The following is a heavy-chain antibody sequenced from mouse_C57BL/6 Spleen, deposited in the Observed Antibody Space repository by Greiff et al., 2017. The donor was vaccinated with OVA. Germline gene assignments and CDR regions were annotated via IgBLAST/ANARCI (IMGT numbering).Heavy chain of an antibody. Sequence: VQLQQSGPVLVKPGASVKMSCKASGYTFTDYYMNWVKQSHGKSLEWIGVINPYNGGTSYNQTFKGRVTLTVDKSSSTAYMEHNSLTSEDSAVYYCARGGSKKAWFAYWGQGTLVTVSA. V-gene: IGHV1-19*01. CDR3: ARGGSKKAWFAY. CDR1: GYTFTDYY. CDR2: INPYNGGT. D-gene: IGHD2-5*01. J-gene: IGHJ3*01.